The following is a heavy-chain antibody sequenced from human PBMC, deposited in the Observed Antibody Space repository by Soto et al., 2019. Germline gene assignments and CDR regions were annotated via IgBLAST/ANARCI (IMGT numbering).Heavy chain of an antibody. D-gene: IGHD4-17*01. CDR3: AKGTSPVAFDI. J-gene: IGHJ3*02. Sequence: PGGSLRLSYAASGFIFSSYAMSWVRQAPGKGLEWVSANSGSGATTYYADSVKGRFTISRDNSKNTLYLQMNSLRAEDTAVYYCAKGTSPVAFDIWGQGTMVTVSS. CDR1: GFIFSSYA. V-gene: IGHV3-23*01. CDR2: NSGSGATT.